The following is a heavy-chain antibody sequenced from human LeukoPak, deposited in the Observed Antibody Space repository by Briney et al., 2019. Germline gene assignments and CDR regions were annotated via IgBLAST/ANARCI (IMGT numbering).Heavy chain of an antibody. CDR1: GGSISSYY. V-gene: IGHV4-4*07. D-gene: IGHD2-2*01. Sequence: SETLSLTCTVSGGSISSYYWSWIRQPAGKGLEWIGRIYTSGSTNYNPSLKSRVTMSVDTSKNQFSLKLSSVTAADTAVYYCERAGKGHCSSTSCYEGVVDYWGQGTLVTVSS. J-gene: IGHJ4*02. CDR2: IYTSGST. CDR3: ERAGKGHCSSTSCYEGVVDY.